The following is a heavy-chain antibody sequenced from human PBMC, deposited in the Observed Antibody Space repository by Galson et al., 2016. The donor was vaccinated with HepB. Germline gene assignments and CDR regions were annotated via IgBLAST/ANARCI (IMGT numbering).Heavy chain of an antibody. CDR1: GFTFSAYA. D-gene: IGHD3-22*01. J-gene: IGHJ4*02. CDR2: IHNDALVT. Sequence: SLRLSCAAAGFTFSAYAMSWVRQAPGKGLEWVSIIHNDALVTYYGDSVKGRFTISRDNSKNTLYLQMNSLRADDTAVYYCASRYGHYYDSSGPPYNYWGQGTLVTVSS. V-gene: IGHV3-23*03. CDR3: ASRYGHYYDSSGPPYNY.